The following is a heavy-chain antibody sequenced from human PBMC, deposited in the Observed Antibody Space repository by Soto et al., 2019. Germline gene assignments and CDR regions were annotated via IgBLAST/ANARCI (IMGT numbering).Heavy chain of an antibody. CDR2: ISYDGSNK. CDR3: ARDLTSGYYDFWSGYYPYYYYGMDV. V-gene: IGHV3-30-3*01. D-gene: IGHD3-3*01. Sequence: PGGSLRLSCAASGFTFSSYAMHWVRQAPGKGLEWVAVISYDGSNKYYADSVKGRFTISRDNSKNTLYLQMNSLRAEDTAVYYCARDLTSGYYDFWSGYYPYYYYGMDVWGQGTTVTV. J-gene: IGHJ6*02. CDR1: GFTFSSYA.